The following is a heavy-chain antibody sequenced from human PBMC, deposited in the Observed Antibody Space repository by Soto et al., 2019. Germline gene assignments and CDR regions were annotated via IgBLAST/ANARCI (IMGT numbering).Heavy chain of an antibody. Sequence: GGSLRLSCAASGFTFSDHYMDWVRQAPGKGLEWVGRIRIERYSYTTEYAASVQGRFTISRDDSKNSLYLQMNSLKTEDTAVYYCFGASVAAAPYFSNYWGQGTLVTVSS. D-gene: IGHD3-10*01. CDR2: IRIERYSYTT. V-gene: IGHV3-72*01. J-gene: IGHJ4*02. CDR1: GFTFSDHY. CDR3: FGASVAAAPYFSNY.